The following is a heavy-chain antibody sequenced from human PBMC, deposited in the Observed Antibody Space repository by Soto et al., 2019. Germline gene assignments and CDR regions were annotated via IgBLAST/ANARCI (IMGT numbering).Heavy chain of an antibody. J-gene: IGHJ4*02. CDR1: GGSVSSGSYY. CDR2: IYYRGST. CDR3: VGGLQLWLWRI. Sequence: QVQLQESGPGLVKPSETLSLTCTVSGGSVSSGSYYWSWIRQPPGKGLEWIGYIYYRGSTNYNPSLKCRVTISVDTSKNQFALKLSSVTAADTAVYYCVGGLQLWLWRIGGQGTLVNGSS. D-gene: IGHD5-18*01. V-gene: IGHV4-61*01.